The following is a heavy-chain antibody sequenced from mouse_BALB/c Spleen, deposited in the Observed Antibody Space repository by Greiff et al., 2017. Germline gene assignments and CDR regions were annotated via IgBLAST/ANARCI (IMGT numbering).Heavy chain of an antibody. J-gene: IGHJ2*01. CDR2: INPGSGGT. V-gene: IGHV1-54*01. CDR1: GYAFTNYL. CDR3: AGGSSPWYFDY. D-gene: IGHD1-1*01. Sequence: QVQLQQSGAELVRPGTSVKVSCKASGYAFTNYLIEWVKQRPGQGLEWIGVINPGSGGTNYNEKFKGKATLTADKSSSTAYMQLSSLTSDDSAVYFCAGGSSPWYFDYWGQGTTLTVSS.